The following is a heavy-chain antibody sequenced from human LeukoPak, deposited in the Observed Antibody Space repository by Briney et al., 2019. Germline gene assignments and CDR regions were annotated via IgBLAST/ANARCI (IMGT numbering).Heavy chain of an antibody. CDR3: ARVNFLDNWFDP. J-gene: IGHJ5*02. Sequence: ASVKVSCKASGYTFTGYYIHWVRQAPGQGLEWMGWINPNSGGTNFAQKFQGRVTMTRDTSISTAYMELSRLRSDDTAIYYCARVNFLDNWFDPWGQGTLVTVSS. CDR1: GYTFTGYY. V-gene: IGHV1-2*02. D-gene: IGHD2/OR15-2a*01. CDR2: INPNSGGT.